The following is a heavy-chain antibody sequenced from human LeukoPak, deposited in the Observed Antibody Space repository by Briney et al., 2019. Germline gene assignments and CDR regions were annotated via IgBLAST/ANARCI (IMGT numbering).Heavy chain of an antibody. CDR2: IYYSGST. J-gene: IGHJ2*01. Sequence: PSETLSLTCTVSGGSISSYYWSWIRQPPGKGLEWIGYIYYSGSTNYNPSLKSRVTISVDTSKNQFSLKLNSVTAADTAVYYCARRYYYNWYFDLWGRGTLVTVSS. CDR1: GGSISSYY. V-gene: IGHV4-59*08. D-gene: IGHD3-22*01. CDR3: ARRYYYNWYFDL.